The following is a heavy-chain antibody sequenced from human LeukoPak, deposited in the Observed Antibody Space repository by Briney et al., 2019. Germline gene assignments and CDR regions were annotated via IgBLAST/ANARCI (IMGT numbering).Heavy chain of an antibody. CDR3: ARRTDYGDYSDY. CDR1: GYSFTSYW. V-gene: IGHV5-10-1*01. D-gene: IGHD4-17*01. Sequence: GESLKISCKGSGYSFTSYWISWVRQLPGKGLEWMGRIDPSDSYTNYSPSFQGHVTISADKSISTAYLQWSSLKASDTAMYYCARRTDYGDYSDYWGQGTLVTVSS. J-gene: IGHJ4*02. CDR2: IDPSDSYT.